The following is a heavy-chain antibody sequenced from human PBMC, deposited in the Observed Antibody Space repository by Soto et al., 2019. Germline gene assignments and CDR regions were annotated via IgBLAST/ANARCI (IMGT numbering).Heavy chain of an antibody. J-gene: IGHJ4*01. CDR2: MSPSSGNT. CDR1: GYNFNTYD. Sequence: QVQLVQSGAEVEKPGASVKVSCQASGYNFNTYDINWVRQATGQGLEWMGWMSPSSGNTGYAQKFQGRVTLTRDTSVRTAYMELNSLTSDDTAVYYCARGITQGYDYWGPEHRSPSLQ. CDR3: ARGITQGYDY. V-gene: IGHV1-8*02. D-gene: IGHD1-20*01.